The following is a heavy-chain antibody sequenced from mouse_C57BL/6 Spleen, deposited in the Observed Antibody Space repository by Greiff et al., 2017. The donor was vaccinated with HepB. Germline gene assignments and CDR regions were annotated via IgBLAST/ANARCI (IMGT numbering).Heavy chain of an antibody. Sequence: EVMLVESGEGLVKPGGSLKLSCAASGFTFSSYAMSWVRQTPEKRLEWVAYISSGGDYIYYADTVKGRFTISRDNARNNLYLQMSSLKSEDTAMYYCTRGHYGSSLYAMDYWGQGTSVTVSS. CDR3: TRGHYGSSLYAMDY. J-gene: IGHJ4*01. CDR1: GFTFSSYA. V-gene: IGHV5-9-1*02. D-gene: IGHD1-1*01. CDR2: ISSGGDYI.